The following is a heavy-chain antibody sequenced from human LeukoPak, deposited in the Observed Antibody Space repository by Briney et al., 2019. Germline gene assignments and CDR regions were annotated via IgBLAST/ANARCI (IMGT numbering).Heavy chain of an antibody. J-gene: IGHJ4*02. CDR2: ISWNSGSR. D-gene: IGHD3-10*01. V-gene: IGHV3-9*01. CDR1: GFTFDDYA. Sequence: GGSLRLSCAASGFTFDDYAMHWVRQAPGKGLEWVSTISWNSGSRDYADSVKGRFTISRDNAKNSLYLQMNSLRAEDTALYYCAKDIGFLYGSGSYSDYWGQGTLVTVSS. CDR3: AKDIGFLYGSGSYSDY.